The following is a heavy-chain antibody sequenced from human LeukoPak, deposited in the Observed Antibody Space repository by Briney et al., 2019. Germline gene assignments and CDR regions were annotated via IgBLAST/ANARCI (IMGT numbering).Heavy chain of an antibody. J-gene: IGHJ3*02. CDR2: IRSKAYGGTT. D-gene: IGHD3-22*01. CDR1: GFSFNNYA. V-gene: IGHV3-49*04. Sequence: PGGSLRLSCVASGFSFNNYAMNWVRQAPGKGLEWVGFIRSKAYGGTTEYAASVKGRFTISRDDSKSIAYLQMNSLKTEDTAVYYCTRDMAMGYYPNAFDIWGQGTMVTVSS. CDR3: TRDMAMGYYPNAFDI.